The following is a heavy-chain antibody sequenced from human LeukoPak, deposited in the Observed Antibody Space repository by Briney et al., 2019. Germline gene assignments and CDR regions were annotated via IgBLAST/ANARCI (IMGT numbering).Heavy chain of an antibody. V-gene: IGHV1-18*01. CDR1: GYTFTSYG. J-gene: IGHJ3*02. CDR2: ISAYNGKT. Sequence: AAVKVSCKASGYTFTSYGISWVRQAPGQGLEGMGWISAYNGKTNYAQKLQGTVTMTTDTSTSTAYMELRSLRSDDTAVYYCAREGSGYCSSTSCYSDAFDIWGQGTMVTVSS. CDR3: AREGSGYCSSTSCYSDAFDI. D-gene: IGHD2-2*01.